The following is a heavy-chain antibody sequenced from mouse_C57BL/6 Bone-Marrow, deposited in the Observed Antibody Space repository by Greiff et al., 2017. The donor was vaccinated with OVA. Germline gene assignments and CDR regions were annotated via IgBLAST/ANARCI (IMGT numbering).Heavy chain of an antibody. D-gene: IGHD3-2*02. CDR2: IYPSDSET. CDR1: GYTFTSYW. J-gene: IGHJ2*01. V-gene: IGHV1-61*01. CDR3: ARRGEQLRLYDY. Sequence: QVQLQQSGAELVRPGSSVKLSCKASGYTFTSYWMDWVKQRPGQGLEWIGNIYPSDSETHYNQKFKDKATLTVDKSSSTAYMQLSSLTSEDSAVYYCARRGEQLRLYDYWGQGTTLTVSS.